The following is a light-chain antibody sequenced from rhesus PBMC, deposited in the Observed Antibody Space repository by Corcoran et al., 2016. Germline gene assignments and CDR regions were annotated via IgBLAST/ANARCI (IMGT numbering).Light chain of an antibody. Sequence: DIQMTQSPSSLSASVGDTVTITCRASQGISNNLAWYQQKPGKVTKLLVYYASTLEIGVPSRFSGSGSVTSFPLTISSRQPEDFATYYCQHGYGTPTFGGVTKVEIK. CDR2: YAS. J-gene: IGKJ4*01. V-gene: IGKV1S15*01. CDR3: QHGYGTPT. CDR1: QGISNN.